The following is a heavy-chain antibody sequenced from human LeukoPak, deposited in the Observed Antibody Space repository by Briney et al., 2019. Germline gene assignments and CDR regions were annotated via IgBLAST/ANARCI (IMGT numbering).Heavy chain of an antibody. CDR1: GGSITHFY. CDR2: IYYSGRT. CDR3: ARDRRSGYDSTPWFDP. J-gene: IGHJ5*02. V-gene: IGHV4-59*01. D-gene: IGHD5-12*01. Sequence: SETQSLTCAVSGGSITHFYWSWIRQPPGKGLEWIGDIYYSGRTKYSPSLKSRVTISVDTSKNQFSLKLNSVTAAATAVYYCARDRRSGYDSTPWFDPWGQGTLVTVSS.